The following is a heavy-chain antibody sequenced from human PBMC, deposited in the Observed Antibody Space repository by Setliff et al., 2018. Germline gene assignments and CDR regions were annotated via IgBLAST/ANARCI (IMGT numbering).Heavy chain of an antibody. CDR2: INPNGGGT. Sequence: ASVKVSCKASGGTFSSCAISWVRQAPGQGLEWMGGINPNGGGTNDARRFQGRVTVTRDTSNSTAYMELSRLRHDDSAVYYCAKDGSSVLRFLEWSHKDYYYMDVWGKGTTVTVSS. V-gene: IGHV1-2*02. CDR1: GGTFSSCA. CDR3: AKDGSSVLRFLEWSHKDYYYMDV. J-gene: IGHJ6*03. D-gene: IGHD3-3*01.